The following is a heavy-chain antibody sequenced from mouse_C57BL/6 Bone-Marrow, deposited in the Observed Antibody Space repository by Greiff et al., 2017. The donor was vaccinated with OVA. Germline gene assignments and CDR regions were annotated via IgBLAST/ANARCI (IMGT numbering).Heavy chain of an antibody. D-gene: IGHD4-1*01. CDR2: INPDSSTI. CDR3: ARGLGGPWFAY. J-gene: IGHJ3*01. CDR1: GIAFSRYW. Sequence: AASGIAFSRYWMSWVRRAPGKGLEWIGEINPDSSTINYAPSLTDKFIISRDNAKNTLDLQMSKVRSEDTALYYCARGLGGPWFAYWGQGTLVTVSA. V-gene: IGHV4-1*01.